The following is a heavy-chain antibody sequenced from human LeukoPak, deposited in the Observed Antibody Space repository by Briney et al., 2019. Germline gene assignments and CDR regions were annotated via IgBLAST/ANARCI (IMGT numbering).Heavy chain of an antibody. J-gene: IGHJ5*02. D-gene: IGHD6-19*01. Sequence: PGGSLRLSCAASGFTFNSYWMHWARQAPGTGLVWVSRINIDGSTTTYADSVKGRFTISRDNAKNTLYLQMNSLRAEDTAVYYCARDHIAVAGINWFDPWGQGTLVTVSS. V-gene: IGHV3-74*01. CDR3: ARDHIAVAGINWFDP. CDR1: GFTFNSYW. CDR2: INIDGSTT.